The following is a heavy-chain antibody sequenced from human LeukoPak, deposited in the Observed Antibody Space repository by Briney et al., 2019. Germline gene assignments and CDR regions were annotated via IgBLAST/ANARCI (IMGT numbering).Heavy chain of an antibody. J-gene: IGHJ5*02. V-gene: IGHV4-39*01. D-gene: IGHD2-2*01. Sequence: SEALPLTCTVSGGSISSSSHYWGWIRQPPGKGLEWIGSINYSGITYHNPSLRSRVTISVDTSKNHFSLKVSSVTAADTAVYYCARQGYCSTTSCYRWFDPWGQGTLVIVSS. CDR1: GGSISSSSHY. CDR3: ARQGYCSTTSCYRWFDP. CDR2: INYSGIT.